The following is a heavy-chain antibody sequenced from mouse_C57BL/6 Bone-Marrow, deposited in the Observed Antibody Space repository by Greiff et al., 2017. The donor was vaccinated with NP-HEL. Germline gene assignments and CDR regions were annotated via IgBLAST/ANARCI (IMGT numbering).Heavy chain of an antibody. CDR3: ARGYNGYALDY. V-gene: IGHV3-6*01. J-gene: IGHJ2*01. CDR2: ISYDGSN. Sequence: EVQLQESGPGLVKPSQSLSLTCSVTGYSITSGYFWNWIRQFPGNILEWMGYISYDGSNNYNPSLKNRIPITRDTSKNQFFLKLNSVTTEDTATYYCARGYNGYALDYWGQGTTLTVSS. D-gene: IGHD2-3*01. CDR1: GYSITSGYF.